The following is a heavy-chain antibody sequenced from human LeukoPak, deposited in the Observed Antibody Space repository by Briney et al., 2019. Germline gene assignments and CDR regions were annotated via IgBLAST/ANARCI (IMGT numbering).Heavy chain of an antibody. V-gene: IGHV3-30*03. CDR3: ARDLITAAGNEVY. CDR2: ISYDGSKK. J-gene: IGHJ4*02. Sequence: GGSLRLSCAASGFTFSSYGMHWVRQAPGKGLEWVAVISYDGSKKYYADSVEGRFTISRDNSKNTLYLQMNSLRAEDTAVYYGARDLITAAGNEVYWGQGTLVTVSS. CDR1: GFTFSSYG. D-gene: IGHD6-13*01.